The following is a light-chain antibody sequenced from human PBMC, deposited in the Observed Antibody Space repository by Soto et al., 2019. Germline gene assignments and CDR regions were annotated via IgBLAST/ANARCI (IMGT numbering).Light chain of an antibody. CDR2: EVS. V-gene: IGLV2-8*01. CDR1: SSDVGGYNC. Sequence: QSALTQPPPASGSPGQSVTISCTGTSSDVGGYNCVSWYQQHPGKAPKLMIYEVSKRPSGVPDRFSGSKSGNTASLTVSGLQAEDEADYYCSSYAGSNIPVVFGGGTKLTVL. CDR3: SSYAGSNIPVV. J-gene: IGLJ2*01.